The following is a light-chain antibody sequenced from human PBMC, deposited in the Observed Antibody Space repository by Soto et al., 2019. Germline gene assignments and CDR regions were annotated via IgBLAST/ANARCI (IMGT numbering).Light chain of an antibody. CDR1: QDISNY. V-gene: IGKV1-33*01. CDR2: DAS. Sequence: DIQMTQSPSSLSASVGDRVTITCQASQDISNYLNWYQQKPGKAPKLLIYDASNLKTGVPSRFSGSGSGTDFTFTISILQPEDIATYYCQQYDNFITFGQGTRLEIK. J-gene: IGKJ5*01. CDR3: QQYDNFIT.